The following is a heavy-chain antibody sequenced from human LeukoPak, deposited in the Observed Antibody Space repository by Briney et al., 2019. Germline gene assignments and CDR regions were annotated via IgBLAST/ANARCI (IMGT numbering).Heavy chain of an antibody. Sequence: GESLKISCKASGYNFDSYWIAWVRQMPGKGLEWMGIVYPGDSDSRYSPSFQGQVTISADKSISTAYLQWRSLKASDTAMYYCARQSTTELDYWGQGTLVTVSS. V-gene: IGHV5-51*01. CDR2: VYPGDSDS. D-gene: IGHD4-17*01. CDR3: ARQSTTELDY. J-gene: IGHJ4*02. CDR1: GYNFDSYW.